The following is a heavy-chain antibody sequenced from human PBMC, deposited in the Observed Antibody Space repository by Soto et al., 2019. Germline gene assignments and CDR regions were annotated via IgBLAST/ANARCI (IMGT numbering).Heavy chain of an antibody. CDR3: ARGGGLRFLPIDP. CDR2: INHSGST. Sequence: PSETLSLTCAVYGGSFSGYYWSWIRQPPGKGLEWIGEINHSGSTNYNPSLKSRVTISVDTSKNQFSLKLSPVTAADTAVYYCARGGGLRFLPIDPWGQGTRVTVAS. CDR1: GGSFSGYY. V-gene: IGHV4-34*01. J-gene: IGHJ5*02. D-gene: IGHD3-3*01.